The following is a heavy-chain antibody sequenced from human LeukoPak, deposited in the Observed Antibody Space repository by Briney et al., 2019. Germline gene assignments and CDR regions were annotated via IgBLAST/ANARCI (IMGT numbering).Heavy chain of an antibody. D-gene: IGHD3-16*01. CDR1: GGSISSGGYY. J-gene: IGHJ5*02. V-gene: IGHV4-31*03. CDR3: ARARTFGDWFDP. CDR2: IYYSGST. Sequence: SETLSLTCTVSGGSISSGGYYWSWIRQHPGKGLEWIGYIYYSGSTYYNPSLKSRVTISVDTSKNQFSLKLSSVTAADTAVYYCARARTFGDWFDPWGQGTLVTVSS.